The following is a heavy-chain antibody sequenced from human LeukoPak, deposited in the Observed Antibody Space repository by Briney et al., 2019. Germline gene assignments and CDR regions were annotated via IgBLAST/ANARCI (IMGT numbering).Heavy chain of an antibody. CDR3: AGGMAANYYFDY. Sequence: GGSQRLSCAASGFTVSTYRMNWVRQAPGKGLEWVSYISTSGSTTYYADSVKGRFTISRDSAKNSLYLQMNSLRAEDTAVYYCAGGMAANYYFDYWGQGTLVTVSS. J-gene: IGHJ4*02. V-gene: IGHV3-48*04. CDR1: GFTVSTYR. D-gene: IGHD6-13*01. CDR2: ISTSGSTT.